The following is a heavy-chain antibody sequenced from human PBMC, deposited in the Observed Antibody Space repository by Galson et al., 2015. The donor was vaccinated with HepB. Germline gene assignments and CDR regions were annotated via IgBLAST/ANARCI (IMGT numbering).Heavy chain of an antibody. CDR2: ISSNGGST. V-gene: IGHV3-64D*06. CDR1: GFTFSSYA. D-gene: IGHD3-16*02. CDR3: VKWGSGGLWGSYRSDY. J-gene: IGHJ4*02. Sequence: SLRLSCAASGFTFSSYAMHWVRQAPGKGLEYVSAISSNGGSTYYADSVKGRFTISRDNSKNTLYLQMSSLRAEDTAVYYCVKWGSGGLWGSYRSDYWGQGTLVTVSS.